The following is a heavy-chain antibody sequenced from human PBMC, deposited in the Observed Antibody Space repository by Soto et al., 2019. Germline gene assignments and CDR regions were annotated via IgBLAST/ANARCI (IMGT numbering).Heavy chain of an antibody. CDR2: AYYIGDT. V-gene: IGHV4-39*01. J-gene: IGHJ4*02. Sequence: PSETLSLTCTVSGGSISSSDYYWGWIRQPPGKGLEWIGTAYYIGDTFYNPSLKSRVTISKNTSRNQFFLRLTSVTAADTAVYYCARHVGGYYFDYWGQGTLVTVSS. CDR1: GGSISSSDYY. D-gene: IGHD3-16*01. CDR3: ARHVGGYYFDY.